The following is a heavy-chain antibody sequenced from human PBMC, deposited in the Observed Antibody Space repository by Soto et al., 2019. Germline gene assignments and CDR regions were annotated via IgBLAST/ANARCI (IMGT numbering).Heavy chain of an antibody. CDR1: GGSFSGYY. V-gene: IGHV4-34*01. D-gene: IGHD3-10*01. CDR2: INHSGST. Sequence: SETLSLTCAVYGGSFSGYYWSWIRQPPGKGLEWIGEINHSGSTNYNPSLKSRVTISVDTSKNQFSLKLSSVTVADTAVYYCARGGMVRGVTYYYYYGMDVWGQGTTVTVSS. CDR3: ARGGMVRGVTYYYYYGMDV. J-gene: IGHJ6*02.